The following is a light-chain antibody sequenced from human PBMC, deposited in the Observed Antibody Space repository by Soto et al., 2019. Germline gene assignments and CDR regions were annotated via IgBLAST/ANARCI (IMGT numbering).Light chain of an antibody. CDR3: QQANRFT. V-gene: IGKV1-39*01. CDR2: AAS. J-gene: IGKJ4*02. Sequence: DIPMPQAPSSLSASVGDRVTINCRAIQSISSYLNWHQQKPGKAPKLLIYAASTLQSGVPSRFSCSGSGTAFTLTISSPQPEYLATYYCQQANRFTLCGGTKVDI. CDR1: QSISSY.